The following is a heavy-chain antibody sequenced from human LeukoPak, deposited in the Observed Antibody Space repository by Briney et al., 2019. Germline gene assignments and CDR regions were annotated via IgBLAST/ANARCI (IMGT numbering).Heavy chain of an antibody. CDR3: AILEDYSVPLDY. CDR2: IIPIFGTA. D-gene: IGHD2-15*01. Sequence: ASVKVSCKASGGTFSSYAISWVRQAPGQGLEWMGGIIPIFGTANYAQKFQGRVTITADESTSTAYMELSSLRSEDTAVYYYAILEDYSVPLDYWGQGTLVTVSS. CDR1: GGTFSSYA. J-gene: IGHJ4*02. V-gene: IGHV1-69*13.